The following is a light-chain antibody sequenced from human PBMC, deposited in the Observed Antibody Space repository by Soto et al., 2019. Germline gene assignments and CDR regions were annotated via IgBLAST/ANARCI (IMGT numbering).Light chain of an antibody. CDR1: QSVSSY. J-gene: IGKJ1*01. CDR2: DAS. V-gene: IGKV3-11*01. CDR3: QQRSNWPRT. Sequence: EIMMTQSPATLSVSPGERATHSCSASQSVSSYLAWYQQKPGQAPRLLIYDASNRATGIPARFSGSGSGTDFTLTISSLEPEDFAVYYCQQRSNWPRTFGQGTKVDI.